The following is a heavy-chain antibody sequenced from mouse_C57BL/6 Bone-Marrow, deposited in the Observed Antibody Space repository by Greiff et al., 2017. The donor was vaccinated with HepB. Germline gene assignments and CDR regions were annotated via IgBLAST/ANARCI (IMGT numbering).Heavy chain of an antibody. CDR3: ARVGITTVVATEHWYFDV. CDR2: IYPRSGNT. CDR1: GYTFTSYG. V-gene: IGHV1-81*01. Sequence: VQLQQSGAELARPGASVKLSCKASGYTFTSYGISWVKQSTGQGLEWIGEIYPRSGNTYYNEKFKGKATLTADKSSSTAYMELRSLTSEDSAVYFCARVGITTVVATEHWYFDVWGTGTTVTVSS. D-gene: IGHD1-1*01. J-gene: IGHJ1*03.